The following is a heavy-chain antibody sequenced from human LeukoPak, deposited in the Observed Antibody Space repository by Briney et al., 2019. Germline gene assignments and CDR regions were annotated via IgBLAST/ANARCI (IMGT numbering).Heavy chain of an antibody. CDR1: GFTFSSYS. J-gene: IGHJ4*02. CDR3: ARVGDFWSSPVDY. V-gene: IGHV3-48*01. Sequence: GGSLRLSCAASGFTFSSYSMNWVRQAPGKGLEWVSYISSSSSTVYYADSVKGRFTISRDNAKNSLYLQMNSLRAEDTAVYYCARVGDFWSSPVDYWGQGTLVTVSS. CDR2: ISSSSSTV. D-gene: IGHD3-3*01.